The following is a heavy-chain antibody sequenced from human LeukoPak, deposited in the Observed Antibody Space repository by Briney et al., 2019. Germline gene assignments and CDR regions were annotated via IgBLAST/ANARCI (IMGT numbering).Heavy chain of an antibody. J-gene: IGHJ3*02. D-gene: IGHD2-21*02. CDR1: GFTFSSYS. Sequence: GGSLRLSCAASGFTFSSYSMNWVRQAPGKGLEWVSSISSSSYIYYADSVKGRFTISRDNAKNSLYLQMNSLRAEDTVVYYCARDLNIVVVTGDAFDIWGQGTMATVSS. CDR2: ISSSSYI. CDR3: ARDLNIVVVTGDAFDI. V-gene: IGHV3-21*06.